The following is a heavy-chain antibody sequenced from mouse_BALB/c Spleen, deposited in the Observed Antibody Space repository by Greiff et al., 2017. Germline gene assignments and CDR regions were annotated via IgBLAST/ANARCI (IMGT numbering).Heavy chain of an antibody. CDR1: GYTFTSYY. V-gene: IGHV1S81*02. Sequence: VQLQQPGAELVKPGASVKLSCKASGYTFTSYYMYWVKQRPGQGLEWIGGINPSNGGTNFNEKFKSKATLTVDKSSSTAYMQLSSLTSEDSAVYYCTRSLLRLPDYWGQGTTLTVSS. CDR2: INPSNGGT. J-gene: IGHJ2*01. D-gene: IGHD1-2*01. CDR3: TRSLLRLPDY.